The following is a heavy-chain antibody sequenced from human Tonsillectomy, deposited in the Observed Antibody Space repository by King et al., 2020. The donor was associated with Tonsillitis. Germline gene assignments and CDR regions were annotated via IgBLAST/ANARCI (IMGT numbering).Heavy chain of an antibody. CDR3: TTDQLGFGYNWFDP. V-gene: IGHV3-15*01. Sequence: VQLVESGGGLVKPGGSLRLSCAASGFTFSHAWMSWVRQAPGKGLEWVGRIKSKTDGGTTDYAAPVKGRFTISRDDSKNTLYLQMNSLKTEDTALYYCTTDQLGFGYNWFDPWGQGTLVTVSS. J-gene: IGHJ5*02. D-gene: IGHD3-10*01. CDR1: GFTFSHAW. CDR2: IKSKTDGGTT.